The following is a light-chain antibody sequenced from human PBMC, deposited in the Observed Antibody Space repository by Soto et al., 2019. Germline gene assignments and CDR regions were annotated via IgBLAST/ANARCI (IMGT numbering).Light chain of an antibody. Sequence: EVVMTQSPATLSVSPGERATLFCRASQSVSSNLAWYQLRPGQAPRLLIYGASTRATGIPARFSGSGSGTEFTLTISSLQSEDFALYYCQQYNKWPLFTFGPGTRVDIK. CDR3: QQYNKWPLFT. V-gene: IGKV3-15*01. CDR1: QSVSSN. J-gene: IGKJ3*01. CDR2: GAS.